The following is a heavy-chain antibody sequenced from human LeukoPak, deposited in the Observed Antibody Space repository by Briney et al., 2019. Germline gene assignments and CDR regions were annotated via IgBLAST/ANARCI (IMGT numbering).Heavy chain of an antibody. Sequence: PGGSLRLSCAASGFTFSSYEMNWVRQAPGKGLEWVSYISSSDGTIYYADSVKGRFTISRDSAKNSLYLQMNSLRAGDTAVYYCARTIEMATISYFDYWGQGTLVTVSS. J-gene: IGHJ4*02. D-gene: IGHD5-24*01. V-gene: IGHV3-48*03. CDR1: GFTFSSYE. CDR2: ISSSDGTI. CDR3: ARTIEMATISYFDY.